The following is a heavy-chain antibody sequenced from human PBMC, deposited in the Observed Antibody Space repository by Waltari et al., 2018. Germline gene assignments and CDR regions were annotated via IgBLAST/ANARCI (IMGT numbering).Heavy chain of an antibody. CDR3: ARHHHYDSSGYDYFDY. J-gene: IGHJ4*02. Sequence: QLQLQESGPGLVKPSETLSLTCTVSGGSISSSSYYWGWIRQPPGKGLEWIGSIYYSGSTYYNPSLKSRVTISVDTSKNQFSLKLSSVTAADTAVYYCARHHHYDSSGYDYFDYWGQGTLVTVSS. CDR1: GGSISSSSYY. V-gene: IGHV4-39*01. D-gene: IGHD3-22*01. CDR2: IYYSGST.